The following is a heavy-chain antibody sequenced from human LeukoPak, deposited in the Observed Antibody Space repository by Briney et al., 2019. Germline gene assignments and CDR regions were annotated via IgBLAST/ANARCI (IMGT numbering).Heavy chain of an antibody. CDR3: AKDSGSPWIQLWLRS. J-gene: IGHJ4*02. CDR1: GFTFSSYG. Sequence: GGSLRLSYAASGFTFSSYGMHWVRQAPGKGLEWVAVISYDGSNKYYADSVKGRFTISRDNSKNTLYLQMNSLRAEDTAVYYCAKDSGSPWIQLWLRSWGQGTLVTVSP. CDR2: ISYDGSNK. V-gene: IGHV3-30*18. D-gene: IGHD5-18*01.